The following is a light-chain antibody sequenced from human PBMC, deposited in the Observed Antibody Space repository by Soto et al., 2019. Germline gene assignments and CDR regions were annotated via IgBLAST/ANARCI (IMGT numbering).Light chain of an antibody. V-gene: IGKV1-27*01. CDR2: SAS. J-gene: IGKJ1*01. CDR3: QKYDRAPRT. Sequence: GDSVTITCRASQGINNYLAWYQQKPGKVPVLLIYSASTLKSGVPSRFSGRGAGTDFTLTISSLQPEDFATYYCQKYDRAPRTFGQGTKVDNK. CDR1: QGINNY.